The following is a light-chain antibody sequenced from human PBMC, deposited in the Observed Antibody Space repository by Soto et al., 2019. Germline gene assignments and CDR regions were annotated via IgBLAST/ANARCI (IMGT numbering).Light chain of an antibody. J-gene: IGKJ2*01. V-gene: IGKV1-5*01. Sequence: DIQMTQSPSTLSASVGDGVTITCRASQNISVWLAWYQQRPGKAPKFLIYDASNLETGVSSRFSGSGSGTEFTLTIRSLQPDDFATYYCQQCDSSSPTFGQGTNLEIK. CDR3: QQCDSSSPT. CDR1: QNISVW. CDR2: DAS.